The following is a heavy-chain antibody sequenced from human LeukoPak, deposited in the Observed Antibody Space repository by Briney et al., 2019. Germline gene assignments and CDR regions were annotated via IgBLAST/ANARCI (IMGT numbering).Heavy chain of an antibody. CDR1: GFTFSSYA. V-gene: IGHV3-23*01. Sequence: GGSLRLSCAASGFTFSSYAMSWVRQAPGKGLEWVSVISGSGSSAYYADSVRGRFTISRDNSKNTLYLQMNSLRVEDTAVYYCAKDPTAPGTAEYFQHWGQGTLVTVSS. CDR2: ISGSGSSA. D-gene: IGHD6-13*01. CDR3: AKDPTAPGTAEYFQH. J-gene: IGHJ1*01.